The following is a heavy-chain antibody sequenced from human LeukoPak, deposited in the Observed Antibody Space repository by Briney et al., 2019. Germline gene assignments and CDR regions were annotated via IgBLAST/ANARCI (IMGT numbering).Heavy chain of an antibody. Sequence: GGSLRLSCTTSGFTFGDHAMSWVRWAPGKGLEWVGFIRSKGYGGTTEYAASVKGRFAISRDDSKSIAYLQMNSLKTEDTAVYYCTRGPTQQWVYYGMDVWGQGTTVIVSS. D-gene: IGHD5-18*01. CDR3: TRGPTQQWVYYGMDV. CDR2: IRSKGYGGTT. J-gene: IGHJ6*02. V-gene: IGHV3-49*04. CDR1: GFTFGDHA.